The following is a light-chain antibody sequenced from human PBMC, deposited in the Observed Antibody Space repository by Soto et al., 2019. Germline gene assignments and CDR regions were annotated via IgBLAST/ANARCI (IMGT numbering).Light chain of an antibody. CDR3: LQANTFPLT. Sequence: DIQMTQSPSSVSASVGYRVSLTCRASQGIGSWLAWYQQKPGQAPKLLIYAASSLQSAVPSRFSGSGSGTDFNLTISSLQPEDFATYYCLQANTFPLTFGGGTKVEIK. J-gene: IGKJ4*01. CDR1: QGIGSW. V-gene: IGKV1-12*01. CDR2: AAS.